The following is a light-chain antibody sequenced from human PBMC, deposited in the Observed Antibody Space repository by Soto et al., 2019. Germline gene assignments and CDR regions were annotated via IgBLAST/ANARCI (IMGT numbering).Light chain of an antibody. CDR2: AAS. CDR3: QQSYSFWT. V-gene: IGKV1-39*01. CDR1: QSISRY. Sequence: DIQMTQSPSSLSASVGDRVTITCRASQSISRYLNWYQHKPGKAPNLLIYAASSLQSGVPSRFSGSGSGTDFTLTISGLQPEAFATYYCQQSYSFWTFGQGTTVEIK. J-gene: IGKJ1*01.